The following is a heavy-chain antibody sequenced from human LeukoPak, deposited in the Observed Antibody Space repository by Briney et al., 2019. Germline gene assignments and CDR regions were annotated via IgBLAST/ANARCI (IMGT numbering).Heavy chain of an antibody. CDR1: GGSFSGYY. Sequence: PSETLSLTCAVYGGSFSGYYWSWIRQPPGKGLEWIGEINHSGSTNYNPSLKSRVTISVDTSKNQFSLKLSSVTAADTAVYYCARGLRQLVRSWHYWGQGTLVTVSS. J-gene: IGHJ4*02. CDR2: INHSGST. D-gene: IGHD6-6*01. V-gene: IGHV4-34*01. CDR3: ARGLRQLVRSWHY.